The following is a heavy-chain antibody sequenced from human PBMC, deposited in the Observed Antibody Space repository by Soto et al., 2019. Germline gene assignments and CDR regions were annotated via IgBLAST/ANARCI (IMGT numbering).Heavy chain of an antibody. V-gene: IGHV6-1*01. J-gene: IGHJ6*03. Sequence: SQTLSLTCAISGDSVSSNSAAWNWIRQSPSRGLEWLGRTYYRSKWYNDYAVSVKSRITINPDTSKNQFSLQLNSVTPEDTAVYYCARGSESPAFYPYYCSGGSCYSGHYYYYMDVWGKGTTVTVSS. CDR3: ARGSESPAFYPYYCSGGSCYSGHYYYYMDV. CDR1: GDSVSSNSAA. D-gene: IGHD2-15*01. CDR2: TYYRSKWYN.